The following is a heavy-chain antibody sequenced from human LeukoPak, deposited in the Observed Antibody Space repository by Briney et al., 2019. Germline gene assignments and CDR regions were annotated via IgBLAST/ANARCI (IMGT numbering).Heavy chain of an antibody. J-gene: IGHJ4*02. Sequence: SDTPSLNCAVSSDSITNNHYWTWVRQPPGRGLDWIARIFHSGIANYCPSLKGRVTISMDKSKNQISLTLSSVAAADTAVYYCAGGGEAWELLGYWGQGTLVTGSS. CDR2: IFHSGIA. CDR3: AGGGEAWELLGY. CDR1: SDSITNNHY. V-gene: IGHV4-4*02. D-gene: IGHD3-10*02.